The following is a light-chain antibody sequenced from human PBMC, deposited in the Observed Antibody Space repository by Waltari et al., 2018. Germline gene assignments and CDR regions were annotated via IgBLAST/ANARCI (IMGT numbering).Light chain of an antibody. J-gene: IGLJ1*01. V-gene: IGLV2-14*03. CDR3: SSYTSSSSYV. CDR1: RSDVVGYDY. Sequence: QSALTQPASVSGSPGQSSTISCTGTRSDVVGYDYVSWYQQHPGKAPKLMIYDVSNRPSGVSNRFSGSKSGNTASLTISGLQAEDEADYYCSSYTSSSSYVFGTGTKVTVL. CDR2: DVS.